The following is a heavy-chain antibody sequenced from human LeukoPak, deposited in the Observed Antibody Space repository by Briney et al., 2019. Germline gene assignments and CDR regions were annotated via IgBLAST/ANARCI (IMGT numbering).Heavy chain of an antibody. D-gene: IGHD1-26*01. Sequence: SETLSLTCTVSGASINSRDYYWGWIRQPPGQGLEWIGSIYSDGTTYYNPSLKSRVSIPADTSKNHFSLWLSSVTAADMAVYYCAKHRGSFFEAFDIWGQGTAVSVSS. J-gene: IGHJ3*02. CDR3: AKHRGSFFEAFDI. CDR1: GASINSRDYY. CDR2: IYSDGTT. V-gene: IGHV4-39*01.